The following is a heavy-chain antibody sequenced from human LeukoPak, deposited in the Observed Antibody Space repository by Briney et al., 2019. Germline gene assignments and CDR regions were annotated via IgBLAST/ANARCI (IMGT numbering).Heavy chain of an antibody. V-gene: IGHV3-21*01. CDR1: GFTFSSYR. CDR2: ISSSSSYI. D-gene: IGHD4-17*01. CDR3: ARMEDYGDSKSDY. Sequence: PGGSLRLSCAASGFTFSSYRMNWVRQATGKGLEWVSSISSSSSYIYYADSVKGRFTISRDNAKNSLYLQMNSLRAEDTAVYYCARMEDYGDSKSDYWGQGTLVTVSS. J-gene: IGHJ4*02.